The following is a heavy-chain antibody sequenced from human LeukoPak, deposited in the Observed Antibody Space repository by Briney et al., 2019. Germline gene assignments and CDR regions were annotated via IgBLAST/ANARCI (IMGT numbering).Heavy chain of an antibody. V-gene: IGHV1-69*01. Sequence: GSSVKVSCKASGGTFSSYAISWVRQAPGQGLEWMGGIIPIFGTANYAQKFRGRVTITADESTSTAYMELSSLRSEDTAVYYCARGGTYYDILTGAFDIWGQGTMVTVSS. CDR2: IIPIFGTA. D-gene: IGHD3-9*01. CDR3: ARGGTYYDILTGAFDI. CDR1: GGTFSSYA. J-gene: IGHJ3*02.